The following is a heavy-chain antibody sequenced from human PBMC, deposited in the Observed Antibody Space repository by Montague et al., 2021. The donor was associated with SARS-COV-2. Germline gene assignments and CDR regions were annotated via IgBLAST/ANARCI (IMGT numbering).Heavy chain of an antibody. CDR2: IYYSGST. CDR3: ARDVGWYSSSWFDY. D-gene: IGHD6-13*01. Sequence: TLSLTCTVSGGSISSGGYYWSWIRQHPGKGLEWIGYIYYSGSTYYXXXLKSRVTISVDTSKNQFSLKPSSVTAADTAVYYCARDVGWYSSSWFDYWGQGTLVTVSS. V-gene: IGHV4-31*03. J-gene: IGHJ4*02. CDR1: GGSISSGGYY.